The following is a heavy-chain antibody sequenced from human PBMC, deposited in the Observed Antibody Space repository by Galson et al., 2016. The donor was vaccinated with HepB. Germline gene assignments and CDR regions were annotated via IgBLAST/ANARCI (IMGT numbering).Heavy chain of an antibody. J-gene: IGHJ4*02. CDR1: GGPISSGGYY. CDR2: IYYSGYT. Sequence: TLSLTCTVSGGPISSGGYYWSWIRQHPGKGLEWIGNIYYSGYTYYNPSLKSRVTISVDTSKNQFSLKLSSVTAADTAVYYCARGTPSYFYDSSGNLDYWGQGTLVTVSS. V-gene: IGHV4-31*03. CDR3: ARGTPSYFYDSSGNLDY. D-gene: IGHD3-22*01.